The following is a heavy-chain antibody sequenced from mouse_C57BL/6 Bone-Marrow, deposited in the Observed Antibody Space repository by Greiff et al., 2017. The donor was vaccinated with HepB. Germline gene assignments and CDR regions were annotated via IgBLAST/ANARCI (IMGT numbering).Heavy chain of an antibody. Sequence: QVQLQQSGPELVKPGASVKISCKASGYTFTDYYINWVKQRPGQGLEWIGWIFPGSGSTYYNEKFKGKATFTVDKSSSTAYMLLSSLTSEDSAVYFCARESAPPPIATVYWGQGTTLTVSS. J-gene: IGHJ2*01. CDR2: IFPGSGST. V-gene: IGHV1-75*01. D-gene: IGHD1-1*01. CDR3: ARESAPPPIATVY. CDR1: GYTFTDYY.